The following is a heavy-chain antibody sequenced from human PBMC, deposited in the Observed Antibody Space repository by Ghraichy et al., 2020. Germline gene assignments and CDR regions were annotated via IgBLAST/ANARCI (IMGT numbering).Heavy chain of an antibody. J-gene: IGHJ4*02. Sequence: SETLSLTCTVSGGSISRYSWSWIRQPPGKGLEWIGNIYFSGSSNYNPSLKSRVTISVDTSKNQFSLRVSSVTAADTAVYYCARLEDSSNYYNFDYWGQGTLVTVSS. V-gene: IGHV4-59*08. CDR2: IYFSGSS. CDR1: GGSISRYS. D-gene: IGHD3-22*01. CDR3: ARLEDSSNYYNFDY.